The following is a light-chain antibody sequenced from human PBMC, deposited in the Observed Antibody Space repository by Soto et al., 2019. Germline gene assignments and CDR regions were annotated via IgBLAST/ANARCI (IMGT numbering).Light chain of an antibody. Sequence: EILMTQSPSTLSASPGERVTLSCRASQSVSSNLAWYQQKAGQAPRLLIYGASTRASGIPARFSGSGSGTEFTLTISSLQSEDCAVYYCQQYKNWPLTFGQGTKVDI. CDR3: QQYKNWPLT. J-gene: IGKJ1*01. CDR1: QSVSSN. V-gene: IGKV3-15*01. CDR2: GAS.